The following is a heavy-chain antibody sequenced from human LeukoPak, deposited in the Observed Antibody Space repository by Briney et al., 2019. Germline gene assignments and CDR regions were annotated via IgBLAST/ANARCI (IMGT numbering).Heavy chain of an antibody. CDR1: SGSLSTSNYY. J-gene: IGHJ3*02. Sequence: SGTLSLTCTVSSGSLSTSNYYWGCVRQPPGKALEWVGNIFYSGSTYYSPSLKRRVNLSLDTSRNQFSLKLISLPAADPAVIFRAKSNGYGLIDIWGQGTMVTVSS. CDR2: IFYSGST. D-gene: IGHD3-22*01. V-gene: IGHV4-39*07. CDR3: AKSNGYGLIDI.